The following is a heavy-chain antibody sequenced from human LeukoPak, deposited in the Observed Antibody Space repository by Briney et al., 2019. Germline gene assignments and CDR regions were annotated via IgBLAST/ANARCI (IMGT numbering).Heavy chain of an antibody. CDR1: GFTVSSNY. CDR3: ARDPGGYSSGWFDY. J-gene: IGHJ4*02. CDR2: IYSGGST. V-gene: IGHV3-53*01. D-gene: IGHD6-19*01. Sequence: GRSLRLSRAASGFTVSSNYMSWVRQAPGKGLEWGSVIYSGGSTYYADSVKGRFTISRDNSKNTLYLQMNSLRAEDTAVYYCARDPGGYSSGWFDYWGQGTLVTVSS.